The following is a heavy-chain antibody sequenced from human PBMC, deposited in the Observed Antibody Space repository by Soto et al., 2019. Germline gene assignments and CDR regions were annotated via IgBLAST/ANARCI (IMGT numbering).Heavy chain of an antibody. Sequence: QVQLVQSGAEVKKPGASVKVSCKASGYTFTSYGISWVRQAPGQGLEWMGGISAYNGNTNYAQKLQGRVTMTTDTSTSTAYMELRSLRSDDTSVYYCARVSRTKSGSYYKPDYWGQGTLVTVSS. J-gene: IGHJ4*02. CDR1: GYTFTSYG. CDR2: ISAYNGNT. D-gene: IGHD3-10*01. V-gene: IGHV1-18*01. CDR3: ARVSRTKSGSYYKPDY.